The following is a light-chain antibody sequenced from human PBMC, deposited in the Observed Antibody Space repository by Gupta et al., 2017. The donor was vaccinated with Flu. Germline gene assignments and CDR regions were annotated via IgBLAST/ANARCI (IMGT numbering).Light chain of an antibody. CDR3: QQYYSTPLT. V-gene: IGKV4-1*01. Sequence: DIVLIQHPDSLAVSLGERATINCKSSQSVFYSFNNKTYLAWYQQKPGQPPKVLIYWASTRESGVPDRVSGSGCVKDFTLTISILQAEDVAVYYCQQYYSTPLTFGQGSKVEIK. J-gene: IGKJ1*01. CDR2: WAS. CDR1: QSVFYSFNNKTY.